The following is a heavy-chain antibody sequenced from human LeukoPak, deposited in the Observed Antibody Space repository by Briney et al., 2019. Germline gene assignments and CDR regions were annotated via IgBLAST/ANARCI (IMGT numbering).Heavy chain of an antibody. D-gene: IGHD3-3*01. CDR3: ARPYYDFWSGSLPHAFDI. V-gene: IGHV1-2*02. CDR2: INPNSGGT. CDR1: GYTFTGYY. J-gene: IGHJ3*02. Sequence: ASVKVSCKASGYTFTGYYMHWVRQAPGQGLEWMGWINPNSGGTNYAQKSQGRVTMTRDTSISTAYMELSRLRSDDTAVYYCARPYYDFWSGSLPHAFDIWGQGTMVTVSS.